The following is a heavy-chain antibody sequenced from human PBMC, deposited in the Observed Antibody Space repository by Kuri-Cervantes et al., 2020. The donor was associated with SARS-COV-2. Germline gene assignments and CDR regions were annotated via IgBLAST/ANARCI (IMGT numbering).Heavy chain of an antibody. Sequence: GGSLRLSCAASGFAFSDYSMSWVRQAPGKGLEWVANIKQDGSETYYVASVKGRFTISRDNAKKSLFLQMNSLRVEDTAFYYCVRDRGLPYESDAFDIWGLGTMVTVSS. J-gene: IGHJ3*02. V-gene: IGHV3-7*01. D-gene: IGHD1-26*01. CDR3: VRDRGLPYESDAFDI. CDR2: IKQDGSET. CDR1: GFAFSDYS.